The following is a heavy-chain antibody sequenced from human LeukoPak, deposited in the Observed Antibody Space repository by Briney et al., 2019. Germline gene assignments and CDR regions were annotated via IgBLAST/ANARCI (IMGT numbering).Heavy chain of an antibody. CDR3: AKDMRPYSGDRSFLFDR. CDR2: ISYDGSDK. D-gene: IGHD1-26*01. J-gene: IGHJ1*01. V-gene: IGHV3-30*18. CDR1: RFSLKYYC. Sequence: GGSLRLSCAASRFSLKYYCIHWVRHAPGKGLESVALISYDGSDKYFADPVKGRFSISRDNSQNTLYLQMNSVRAEDTAIYYCAKDMRPYSGDRSFLFDRGGEGSLVIVS.